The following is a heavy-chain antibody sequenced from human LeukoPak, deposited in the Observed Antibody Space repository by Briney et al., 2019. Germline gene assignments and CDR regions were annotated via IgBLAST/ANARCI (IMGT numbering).Heavy chain of an antibody. Sequence: GGSLRLSCAASGFTFISYWMHWVRQAPGKGLVWVSRINSDGSTTSYAASVKGRFTISRDTAKNTLYLQMNSLRAEDTAVYYCLPDAFDIWGQGTMVTVSS. CDR1: GFTFISYW. CDR3: LPDAFDI. J-gene: IGHJ3*02. CDR2: INSDGSTT. V-gene: IGHV3-74*01.